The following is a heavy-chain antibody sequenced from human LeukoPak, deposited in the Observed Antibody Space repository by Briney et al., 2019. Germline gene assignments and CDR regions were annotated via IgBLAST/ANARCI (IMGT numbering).Heavy chain of an antibody. CDR1: GYTFTSYG. CDR3: ARSDAYGSGGYSPFDY. D-gene: IGHD3-10*01. V-gene: IGHV1-18*01. J-gene: IGHJ4*02. CDR2: ISAYNGNT. Sequence: ASVKVSCKASGYTFTSYGISWVRQAPGQGLEWMGWISAYNGNTNYAQKLQGRVTMTTDTSTSTAYMELRSLRSDDTAVYYCARSDAYGSGGYSPFDYWGQGTLVTVSS.